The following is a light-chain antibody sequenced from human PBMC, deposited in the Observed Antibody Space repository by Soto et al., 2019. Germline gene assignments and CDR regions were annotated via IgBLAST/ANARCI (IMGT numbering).Light chain of an antibody. V-gene: IGKV3-20*01. Sequence: EIVLTQSPGTLSLSPGERATLSCRASQSVSSSYLAWYQQKPGQAPRLLIYGASSRATGLPDRFSGSGSGTDVPLNIRRLEAEDFAVYYCQQYGSSPPITFRQGTRLEIK. J-gene: IGKJ5*01. CDR2: GAS. CDR3: QQYGSSPPIT. CDR1: QSVSSSY.